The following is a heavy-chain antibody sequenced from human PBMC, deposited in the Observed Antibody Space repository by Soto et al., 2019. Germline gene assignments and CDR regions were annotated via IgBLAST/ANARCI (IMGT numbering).Heavy chain of an antibody. V-gene: IGHV4-59*02. CDR2: IYYSGST. CDR1: GGSGGSFSGYY. J-gene: IGHJ4*02. D-gene: IGHD5-18*01. Sequence: PSETLSLTCAVYGGSGGSFSGYYWSWIRQPPGKGLEWIGYIYYSGSTNYNPSLKSRVTISVDTSKKQFSLKLSSVTAADTAVYYCARVRGYSYGYGSFDYWGQGTLVTVSS. CDR3: ARVRGYSYGYGSFDY.